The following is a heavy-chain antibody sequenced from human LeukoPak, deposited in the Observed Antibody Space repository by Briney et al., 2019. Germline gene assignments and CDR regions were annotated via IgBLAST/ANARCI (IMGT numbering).Heavy chain of an antibody. D-gene: IGHD6-13*01. J-gene: IGHJ4*02. CDR1: GFTFSTYS. CDR3: ARVAEAAAFDS. Sequence: AGGSLRLSCAASGFTFSTYSMSWARQAPGKGLEWVSSISSNSRYIYYADSMRGRFTISRDNAKNSLYLQMNSLKPEDTAVYYCARVAEAAAFDSWGQGTLVTVSS. CDR2: ISSNSRYI. V-gene: IGHV3-21*06.